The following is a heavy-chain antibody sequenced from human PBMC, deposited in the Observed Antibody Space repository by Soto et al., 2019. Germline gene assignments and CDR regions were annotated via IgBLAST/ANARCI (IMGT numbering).Heavy chain of an antibody. V-gene: IGHV3-53*01. D-gene: IGHD6-19*01. CDR3: AREGGSGWSLDAFDI. CDR2: IYSGVST. J-gene: IGHJ3*02. Sequence: EVQLVESGGGLIQPGGSLRLSCAASGFTVSSNYMSWVRQAPGKGLEWVSVIYSGVSTYYADSVKGRFTISGDNSKNTLKLQRNTLVAEYTAVYYCAREGGSGWSLDAFDIWGQGTMVTVSS. CDR1: GFTVSSNY.